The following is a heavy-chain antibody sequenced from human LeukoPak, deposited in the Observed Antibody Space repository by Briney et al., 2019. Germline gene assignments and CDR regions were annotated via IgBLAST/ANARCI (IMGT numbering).Heavy chain of an antibody. J-gene: IGHJ4*02. V-gene: IGHV4-39*01. CDR3: ASFRGEVEITMIVVAVDH. CDR2: IHYSGST. Sequence: SEPLSLTCTVSGGSIRSSSYYWGWIRQPPGKGLEWIGSIHYSGSTYYNPSLKSRVTISVDTSKNQISLKLSSVTAADTAVYYCASFRGEVEITMIVVAVDHWGQGTMVTVSS. CDR1: GGSIRSSSYY. D-gene: IGHD3-22*01.